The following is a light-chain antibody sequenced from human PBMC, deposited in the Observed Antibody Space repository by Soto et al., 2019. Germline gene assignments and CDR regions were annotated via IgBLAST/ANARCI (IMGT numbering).Light chain of an antibody. Sequence: DIQMTQSPSSLSASVGDRVTITCRASQDISNSLAWYQQKPGKVPKVLIYAASILQTGVPARFSGSGSGTDFTLTIRSLQPADVATYYCQKYNSAPLTCGGGTKVVI. J-gene: IGKJ4*01. CDR2: AAS. CDR1: QDISNS. V-gene: IGKV1-27*01. CDR3: QKYNSAPLT.